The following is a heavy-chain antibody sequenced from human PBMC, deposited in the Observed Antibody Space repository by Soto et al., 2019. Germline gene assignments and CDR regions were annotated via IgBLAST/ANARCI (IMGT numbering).Heavy chain of an antibody. CDR2: INSDGSST. Sequence: PRLSCAASGFTFSSYWMHWVRQGPGKGLVWVSRINSDGSSTRYADSVKGRFTISRDNAKNTLNLQMNSLRAEDTAVYYCARDTYYYDSSGYDPFDYWGQGTLVTVSS. J-gene: IGHJ4*02. CDR1: GFTFSSYW. CDR3: ARDTYYYDSSGYDPFDY. V-gene: IGHV3-74*01. D-gene: IGHD3-22*01.